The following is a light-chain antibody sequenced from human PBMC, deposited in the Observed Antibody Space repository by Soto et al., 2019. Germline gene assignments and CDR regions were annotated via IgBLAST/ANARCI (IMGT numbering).Light chain of an antibody. CDR1: QTISSY. J-gene: IGKJ4*01. CDR2: AAS. V-gene: IGKV1-39*01. Sequence: EIQMTQSPSSLSASVGDRVTITCRASQTISSYLNWYQQTPGKAPKLLIYAASSLQSGVPSRFSGSGSGTDFTLTISSLQPADFATYYCQQSYSTPLTFGGGTKVEI. CDR3: QQSYSTPLT.